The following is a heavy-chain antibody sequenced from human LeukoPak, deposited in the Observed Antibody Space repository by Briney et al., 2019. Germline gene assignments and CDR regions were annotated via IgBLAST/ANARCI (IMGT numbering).Heavy chain of an antibody. CDR2: ISFSGNSK. CDR1: GFTFSSYE. J-gene: IGHJ3*01. CDR3: VRGGGIAVVTQLDV. Sequence: GGSLRLSCAASGFTFSSYEMNWVRQAPGQGLEWISYISFSGNSKYYADSVEGRFTISRDDAKNSLHLQMNSLRAEDTAVYFCVRGGGIAVVTQLDVWGQGTMVTVSS. V-gene: IGHV3-48*03. D-gene: IGHD3-22*01.